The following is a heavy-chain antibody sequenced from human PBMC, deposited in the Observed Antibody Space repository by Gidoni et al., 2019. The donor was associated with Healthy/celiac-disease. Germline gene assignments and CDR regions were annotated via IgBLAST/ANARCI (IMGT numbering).Heavy chain of an antibody. D-gene: IGHD6-13*01. CDR3: ARQATIAAAGTGYYYYGMDV. CDR1: GYSFTSYW. Sequence: EVQLVQSGAEVKKPGESLRISCKGSGYSFTSYWISWVRQMPGKGLEWMGRIDPSDSYTNYSPSFQGQVTISADKSISTAYLQWSSLKASDTAMYHCARQATIAAAGTGYYYYGMDVWGQGTTVTVSS. J-gene: IGHJ6*02. V-gene: IGHV5-10-1*03. CDR2: IDPSDSYT.